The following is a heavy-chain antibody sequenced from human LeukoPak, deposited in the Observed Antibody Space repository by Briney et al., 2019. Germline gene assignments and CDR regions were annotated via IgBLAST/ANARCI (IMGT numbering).Heavy chain of an antibody. CDR1: GFTFSSYA. V-gene: IGHV3-30-3*01. CDR3: ARGYSSGWYDAFDI. CDR2: ISYDGSNK. J-gene: IGHJ3*02. D-gene: IGHD6-19*01. Sequence: GGSLRLSCAASGFTFSSYAMHWVRQAPGKGLEWVAVISYDGSNKYYADSVKGRFTISRDNSKNTLYLQMNSLRAEDTAVYYCARGYSSGWYDAFDIWSQGTMVTVSS.